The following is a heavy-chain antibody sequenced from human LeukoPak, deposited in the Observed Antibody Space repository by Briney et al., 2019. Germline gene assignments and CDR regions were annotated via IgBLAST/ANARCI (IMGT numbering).Heavy chain of an antibody. J-gene: IGHJ3*02. Sequence: GGSLRLSCAASGFTFSSYGMHWVRQAPGKGLEWVAVIWYDGSNKYYADSVKGRFTISRDNSKNTLYLQMNSLRAEDTAVYYCARDHCYDSSGYAFDIWGQGTMVTVSS. CDR3: ARDHCYDSSGYAFDI. CDR2: IWYDGSNK. D-gene: IGHD3-22*01. CDR1: GFTFSSYG. V-gene: IGHV3-33*01.